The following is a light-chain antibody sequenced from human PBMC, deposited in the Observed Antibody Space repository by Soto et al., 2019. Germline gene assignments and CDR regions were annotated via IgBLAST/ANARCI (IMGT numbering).Light chain of an antibody. CDR2: DNN. CDR3: QSYDMSLNNHV. V-gene: IGLV1-51*01. J-gene: IGLJ1*01. CDR1: SSNIGNNY. Sequence: QSVLTQPPSVSAAPGQKVTISCSGSSSNIGNNYVSWYQQLPGTAPKLLIYDNNKRPSGIPDRFSGSKSGTSATLAITGLQADDEADYYCQSYDMSLNNHVFGTGTKGTVL.